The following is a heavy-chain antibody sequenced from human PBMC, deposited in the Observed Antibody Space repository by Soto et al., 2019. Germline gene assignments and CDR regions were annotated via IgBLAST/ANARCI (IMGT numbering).Heavy chain of an antibody. V-gene: IGHV3-48*02. CDR1: GFTFSSYS. CDR3: ARESAALYWFEP. J-gene: IGHJ5*02. D-gene: IGHD2-2*01. Sequence: EVQLVESGGGLVQPGGSLRLSCAASGFTFSSYSMNWVRQAPGKGLEWVSYISSSSSTIYYADSVKGRFTISRDNANNTLYPPMNSLRDEDTAVYYCARESAALYWFEPWGQGTRVNVSS. CDR2: ISSSSSTI.